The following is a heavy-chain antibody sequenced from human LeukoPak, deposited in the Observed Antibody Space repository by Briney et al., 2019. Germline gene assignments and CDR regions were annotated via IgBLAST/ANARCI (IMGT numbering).Heavy chain of an antibody. CDR1: GCTISSGSLF. V-gene: IGHV4-39*01. CDR2: IYYSGTT. D-gene: IGHD2-21*02. Sequence: PPETLSLTCTVSGCTISSGSLFWGWLRQPPGKGLECIGNIYYSGTTYYNPSLKSRVTISVDTSKIQFSLKLNSVTAADTAVYYCARLRVTPVSGALDYWGQGTLVTVSS. J-gene: IGHJ4*02. CDR3: ARLRVTPVSGALDY.